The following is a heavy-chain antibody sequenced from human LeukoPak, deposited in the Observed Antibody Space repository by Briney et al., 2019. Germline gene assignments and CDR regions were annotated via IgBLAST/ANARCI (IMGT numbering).Heavy chain of an antibody. CDR2: ISYDGSNK. J-gene: IGHJ3*02. CDR1: GFTFSSYG. CDR3: AKSQVAGTPPDAFDI. Sequence: PGRSLRLSCAASGFTFSSYGMHWVRQAPGKGLEWVAVISYDGSNKYYADSVKGRFTISRDNSKNTLYLQMNSLRAEDTAVYYCAKSQVAGTPPDAFDIWGQGTMVTVSS. D-gene: IGHD6-19*01. V-gene: IGHV3-30*18.